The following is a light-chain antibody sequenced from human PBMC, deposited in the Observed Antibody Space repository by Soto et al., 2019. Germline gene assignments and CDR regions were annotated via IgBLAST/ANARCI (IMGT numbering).Light chain of an antibody. CDR2: CAS. CDR3: QQDYTTPTYS. J-gene: IGKJ2*01. CDR1: NSVFYSSNNMNP. V-gene: IGKV4-1*01. Sequence: IVMTQSPDTLAVSLGERSTINCKSSNSVFYSSNNMNPLAWYQQKPGQPPKLLIKCASIRESGVPDRFRVGWTGTYFTIAGSSPHADDVAFYYWQQDYTTPTYSFGRGTNLEVK.